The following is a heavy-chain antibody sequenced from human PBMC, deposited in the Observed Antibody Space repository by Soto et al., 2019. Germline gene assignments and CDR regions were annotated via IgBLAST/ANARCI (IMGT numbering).Heavy chain of an antibody. D-gene: IGHD2-8*01. J-gene: IGHJ5*02. CDR1: GYTFTIYY. CDR2: INPSVGRA. V-gene: IGHV1-46*01. Sequence: QVQLVQSGAEVKKPGASVKVSCKASGYTFTIYYIHWVRQAPGQGLEWMGIINPSVGRASYAQKFQDRVTMTRDTSTSTVYMELRSLTSEDTAVYYCARAPVDNVMSDSWGQGTLVTVSS. CDR3: ARAPVDNVMSDS.